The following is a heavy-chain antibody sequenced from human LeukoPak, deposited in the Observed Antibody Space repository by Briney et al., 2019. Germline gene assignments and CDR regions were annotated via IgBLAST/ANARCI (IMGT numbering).Heavy chain of an antibody. D-gene: IGHD1-26*01. J-gene: IGHJ4*02. Sequence: PGGSLTLSGAASGFTFTNYWMTWVRQVPGKGLEWVANIHKAGSESYYVDSVKGRFAISRDNAKNSLYLQLSSLRVEDTAVYYCAGVGAWELQRVFEYWGQGTLVTVSS. CDR1: GFTFTNYW. V-gene: IGHV3-7*01. CDR2: IHKAGSES. CDR3: AGVGAWELQRVFEY.